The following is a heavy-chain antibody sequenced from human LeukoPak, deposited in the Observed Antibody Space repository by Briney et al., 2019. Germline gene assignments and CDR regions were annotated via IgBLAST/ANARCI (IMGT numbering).Heavy chain of an antibody. Sequence: SETLSLTCAVYGGSFSGYYWNWIRQPPGKGLEWIGEINHSGSTNYTPSLKSRVTISVDTSKNQFSLRLSSVTAADTAVYYCARTPIPQYSSGWYTSYYFDYWGQGTLVTVSS. CDR3: ARTPIPQYSSGWYTSYYFDY. CDR2: INHSGST. CDR1: GGSFSGYY. J-gene: IGHJ4*02. V-gene: IGHV4-34*01. D-gene: IGHD6-19*01.